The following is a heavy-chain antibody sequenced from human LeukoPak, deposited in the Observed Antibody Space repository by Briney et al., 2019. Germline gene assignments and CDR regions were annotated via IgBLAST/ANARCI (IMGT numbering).Heavy chain of an antibody. CDR2: ISYDGSNK. CDR3: ARGDFWSGYPMYNWFDP. V-gene: IGHV3-30-3*01. CDR1: GFTFSSYA. J-gene: IGHJ5*02. D-gene: IGHD3-3*01. Sequence: GRSLRLSCAASGFTFSSYAMHWVRQAPGKGLEWVALISYDGSNKYYADSVKGRFTISRDNSKNTLYLQINSLRAEDTAVYYCARGDFWSGYPMYNWFDPWGQGTLVTVSS.